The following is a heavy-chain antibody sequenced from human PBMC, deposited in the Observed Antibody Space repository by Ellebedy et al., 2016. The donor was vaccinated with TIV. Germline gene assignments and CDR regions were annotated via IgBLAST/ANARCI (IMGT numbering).Heavy chain of an antibody. CDR3: ARVVWQLPVSYAFDI. J-gene: IGHJ3*02. CDR2: IYYSGST. V-gene: IGHV4-59*01. D-gene: IGHD2-15*01. Sequence: MPSETLSLTCTVSGGSISSYYWSWIRQPPGKGLEWIGYIYYSGSTHYNPSLKSRVTISVDTSKNQFSLKLSSVTTGDTAVYYCARVVWQLPVSYAFDIWGQGTMITVSS. CDR1: GGSISSYY.